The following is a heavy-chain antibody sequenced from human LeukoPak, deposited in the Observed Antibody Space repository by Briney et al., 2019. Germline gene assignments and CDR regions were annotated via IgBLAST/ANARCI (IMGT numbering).Heavy chain of an antibody. CDR1: GFTFSSYS. J-gene: IGHJ6*02. Sequence: GGSLRLSCAASGFTFSSYSMNWVRQAPGKGLEWVSSTSSSSSYIYYADSVKGRFTISRDNAKNSLYLQMNSLRAEDTAVYYCASPGYSSGWYYYYGMDVWGQGTTVTVSS. CDR3: ASPGYSSGWYYYYGMDV. CDR2: TSSSSSYI. V-gene: IGHV3-21*01. D-gene: IGHD6-19*01.